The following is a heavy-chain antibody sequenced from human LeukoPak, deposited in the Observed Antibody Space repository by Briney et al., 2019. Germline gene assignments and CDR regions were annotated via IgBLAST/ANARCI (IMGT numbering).Heavy chain of an antibody. J-gene: IGHJ6*04. CDR1: GFSFSSYG. CDR3: AKDSSGIAVAGTGYYYGMDV. D-gene: IGHD6-19*01. CDR2: ISYDGSNK. V-gene: IGHV3-30*18. Sequence: PGGSLRLSCSASGFSFSSYGMHWVRQAPGKGLEWVAVISYDGSNKYYADSVKGRFTISRDNSKNTLYLQMNSLRAEDTAVYYCAKDSSGIAVAGTGYYYGMDVWGKGTTVTVSS.